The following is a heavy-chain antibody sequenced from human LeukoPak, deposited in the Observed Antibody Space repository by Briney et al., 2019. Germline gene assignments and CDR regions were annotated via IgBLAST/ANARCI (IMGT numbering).Heavy chain of an antibody. J-gene: IGHJ4*02. D-gene: IGHD6-19*01. CDR3: AGAPDSSGWYYRY. CDR2: IYSGGRT. CDR1: GFTFSSNH. Sequence: PGGSLRLSCAPSGFTFSSNHINWVRQAPGKGLEWVSIIYSGGRTYSTDSVKGRFTISRDSSKNTVYLQMNSLRVEDTAMYYCAGAPDSSGWYYRYWGQGTLVTVSS. V-gene: IGHV3-53*01.